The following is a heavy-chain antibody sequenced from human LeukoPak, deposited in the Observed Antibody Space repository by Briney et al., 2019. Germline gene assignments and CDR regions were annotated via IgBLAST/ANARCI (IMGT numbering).Heavy chain of an antibody. CDR3: ARVGAAFDI. CDR2: IYYSGST. D-gene: IGHD3-16*01. Sequence: SETLSLTCTVSGGSISSYYWSWIRQPPGKGLEWIGYIYYSGSTNYNPSLKSRVTISVDTSKNQFSLKLSSVTAADTAVYYCARVGAAFDIWGQRTMVTVSS. V-gene: IGHV4-59*01. CDR1: GGSISSYY. J-gene: IGHJ3*02.